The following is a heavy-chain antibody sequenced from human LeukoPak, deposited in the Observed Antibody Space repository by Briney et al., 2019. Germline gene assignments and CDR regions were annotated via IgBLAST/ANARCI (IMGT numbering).Heavy chain of an antibody. Sequence: GEALKISCHTSGFIFRTYWIAWVRQMPGKGLEWMGIVDPTDPDVAYSPSFRGRVTMSADTSISAVYLQWSSLEASDTAIYFCARHARYRSSFPLDFWGQGTLVTVSS. J-gene: IGHJ4*02. D-gene: IGHD6-13*01. V-gene: IGHV5-10-1*01. CDR2: VDPTDPDV. CDR1: GFIFRTYW. CDR3: ARHARYRSSFPLDF.